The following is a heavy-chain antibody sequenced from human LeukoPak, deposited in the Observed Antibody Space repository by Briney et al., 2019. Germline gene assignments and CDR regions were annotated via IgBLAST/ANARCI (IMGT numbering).Heavy chain of an antibody. CDR3: AKNSYYPGGWFDP. V-gene: IGHV3-74*01. D-gene: IGHD3-16*01. CDR1: GFTFSDYW. J-gene: IGHJ5*02. Sequence: GGSLRLSCAASGFTFSDYWMHWVRQAPGKGLVWVSRISTDGSITNYADSVKGRFTVSRDNAKNTLYLQMNSLRAEDTAVYYCAKNSYYPGGWFDPWGQGTLVTVSS. CDR2: ISTDGSIT.